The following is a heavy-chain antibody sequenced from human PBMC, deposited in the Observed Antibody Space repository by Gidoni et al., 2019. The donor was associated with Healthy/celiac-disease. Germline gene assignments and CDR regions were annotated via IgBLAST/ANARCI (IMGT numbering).Heavy chain of an antibody. V-gene: IGHV3-53*01. CDR1: GFTVSRNY. J-gene: IGHJ6*02. D-gene: IGHD6-19*01. CDR2: IHSGGST. Sequence: EVQLVESGGGLIQPGGSLRLSCAASGFTVSRNYMRWVRQAPGKGLEWVAVIHSGGSTYYADSVKGRLTISRDNSKNTLYLQMNSLRAEDTAVYYCARGQYSSGWYDYYYYYGMDVWGQGTTVTVSS. CDR3: ARGQYSSGWYDYYYYYGMDV.